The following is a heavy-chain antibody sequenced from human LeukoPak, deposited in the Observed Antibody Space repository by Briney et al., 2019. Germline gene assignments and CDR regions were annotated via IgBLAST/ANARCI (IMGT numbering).Heavy chain of an antibody. CDR1: GFTFSTYG. D-gene: IGHD6-13*01. J-gene: IGHJ5*02. CDR2: ISGSGAST. CDR3: AKGQQQLVFCWFDP. Sequence: GGSLRLSCAASGFTFSTYGMSWVRQAPGRGLEWVSAISGSGASTYYADSVKGRFTISRDNSKNTLYLQMNSLRAEDTAIYYCAKGQQQLVFCWFDPWGQGTLVTVSS. V-gene: IGHV3-23*01.